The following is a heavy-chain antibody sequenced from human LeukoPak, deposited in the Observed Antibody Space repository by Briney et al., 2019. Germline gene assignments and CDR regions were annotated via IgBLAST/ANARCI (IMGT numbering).Heavy chain of an antibody. CDR1: GFTFDDYA. CDR3: AKDMYYYDSSGSDF. V-gene: IGHV3-9*01. Sequence: GGSLRLSCAASGFTFDDYAMHWVRQVPGKGLEWVSGISWNSGSIGYADSVKGRFTISRDNAKNSLYLQMNSLRAEDTALYYCAKDMYYYDSSGSDFWGQGALVTVSS. J-gene: IGHJ4*02. CDR2: ISWNSGSI. D-gene: IGHD3-22*01.